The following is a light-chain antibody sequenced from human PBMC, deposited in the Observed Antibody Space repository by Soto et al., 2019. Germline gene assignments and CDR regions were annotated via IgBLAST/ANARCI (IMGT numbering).Light chain of an antibody. CDR1: ESVSSK. V-gene: IGKV3-15*01. CDR3: QQHNDWPT. J-gene: IGKJ5*01. Sequence: VRTQYPVPLSGSPRERATLSCGASESVSSKLVWYQQEPGQAPRLLIHDASASATGIPVRVSGSGSGTEFILTISGVESEDFAIYYCQQHNDWPTFGQGTRLEI. CDR2: DAS.